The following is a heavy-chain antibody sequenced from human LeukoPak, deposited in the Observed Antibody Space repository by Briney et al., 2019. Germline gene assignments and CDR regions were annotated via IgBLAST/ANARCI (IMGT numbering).Heavy chain of an antibody. V-gene: IGHV3-73*01. D-gene: IGHD6-19*01. J-gene: IGHJ4*02. CDR1: GFTFSDSA. CDR2: IRGKTNSYAT. Sequence: GGSLRLSCAASGFTFSDSAMNWVRQASGKGLEWVGHIRGKTNSYATAYAASVRGRFTISRDDPKNTAYLQMNSLKTEDTAVYYCTGGSGWYSPDYWGQGTLVTVSS. CDR3: TGGSGWYSPDY.